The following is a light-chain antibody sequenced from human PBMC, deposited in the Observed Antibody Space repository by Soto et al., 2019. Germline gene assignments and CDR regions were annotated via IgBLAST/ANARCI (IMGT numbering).Light chain of an antibody. V-gene: IGLV1-51*01. J-gene: IGLJ2*01. CDR3: GTWDSSLSAVV. Sequence: QSVLTQPPSVSAAPGQKVTMSCSRSSSNIGTYYVSWYQHVPGTAPKLLIYDNNERPSGIPDRFSGSKSGTSATLGITGLQTEDEADYHCGTWDSSLSAVVFGGGTKVTVL. CDR2: DNN. CDR1: SSNIGTYY.